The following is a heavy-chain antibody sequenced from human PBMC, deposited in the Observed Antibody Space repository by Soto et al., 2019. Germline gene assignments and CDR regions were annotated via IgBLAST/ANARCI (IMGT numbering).Heavy chain of an antibody. J-gene: IGHJ5*02. CDR3: AATYYDFWSGPTAPLNWLDP. D-gene: IGHD3-3*01. CDR1: GGTFSSYA. Sequence: ASVKVSCKASGGTFSSYAISWVRQAPGQGLEWMGGIIPIFGTANYAQKFQGRVTITADKSTSTAYMELSSLRSEDTAVYYCAATYYDFWSGPTAPLNWLDPWGQGTLVTVSS. CDR2: IIPIFGTA. V-gene: IGHV1-69*06.